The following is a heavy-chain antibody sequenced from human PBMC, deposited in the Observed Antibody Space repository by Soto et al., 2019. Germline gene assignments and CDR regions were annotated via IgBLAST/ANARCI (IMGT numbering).Heavy chain of an antibody. V-gene: IGHV4-59*08. Sequence: QVQLQESGPGLVKPSETLSLTCTVSGGSISSYYWSWIRQPPGKGLEWIGYIYYSGSTNYNPSLKSRVTISVDTSKNQFSLKLSSVTAADTAVYYCARHSGKRGPFDYWGQGTLVTVSS. CDR1: GGSISSYY. J-gene: IGHJ4*02. CDR3: ARHSGKRGPFDY. D-gene: IGHD1-26*01. CDR2: IYYSGST.